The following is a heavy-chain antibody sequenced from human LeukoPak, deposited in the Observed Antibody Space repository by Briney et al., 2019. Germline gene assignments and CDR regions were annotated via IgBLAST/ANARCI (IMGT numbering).Heavy chain of an antibody. CDR3: AGYGNYPY. Sequence: PGGSLRLSCAASGFTFSIYDMHWVRQAPGKGLEWVSYSSGSSSTIYYADSVTGRFTISRDNAKNSLYLQMNTLRVEDTAVYYCAGYGNYPYWGQGTLVTVSS. CDR1: GFTFSIYD. J-gene: IGHJ4*02. D-gene: IGHD4-11*01. V-gene: IGHV3-48*01. CDR2: SSGSSSTI.